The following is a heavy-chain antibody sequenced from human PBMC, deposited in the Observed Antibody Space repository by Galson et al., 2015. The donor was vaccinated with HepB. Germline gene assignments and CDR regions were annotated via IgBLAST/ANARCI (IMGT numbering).Heavy chain of an antibody. Sequence: PALVKPTQTLTLTCTFSGFSLSTRGVGVGWIRQPPGKALEWLALIYWDDDKRYSPSLKSRLTITKDTSKNQVVLTMTNMDPVDTATYYCADTPLGYYMENWFDPWGQGTLVTVSS. CDR3: ADTPLGYYMENWFDP. CDR2: IYWDDDK. D-gene: IGHD3-22*01. J-gene: IGHJ5*02. CDR1: GFSLSTRGVG. V-gene: IGHV2-5*02.